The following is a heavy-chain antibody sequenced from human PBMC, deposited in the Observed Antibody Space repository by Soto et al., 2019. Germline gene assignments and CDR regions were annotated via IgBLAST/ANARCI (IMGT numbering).Heavy chain of an antibody. J-gene: IGHJ4*02. V-gene: IGHV1-3*04. CDR1: GYTFISYA. D-gene: IGHD6-13*01. Sequence: QVQLVQSGAEVKKPGASVKVSCKASGYTFISYAIHWVHQAPGQRLEWMGWINTANDNTKYSQKFQGRVTITRDTSASLVYMELSSLRSEDTAVYYCARGSSWAHFDYWGQGTLVTVSS. CDR3: ARGSSWAHFDY. CDR2: INTANDNT.